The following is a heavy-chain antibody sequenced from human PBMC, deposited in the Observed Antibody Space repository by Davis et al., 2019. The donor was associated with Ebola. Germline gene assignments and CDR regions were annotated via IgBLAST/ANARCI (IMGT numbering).Heavy chain of an antibody. J-gene: IGHJ4*02. CDR2: ISYDGSNK. D-gene: IGHD6-19*01. Sequence: GESLKISCAASGFTFSSYGMHWVRQAPGKGLEWVAVISYDGSNKYYADSVKGRFTISRDNSKNTLYLQMNSLRAEDTAVYYCAKDLGYSSGGYWGQGTLVTVSS. V-gene: IGHV3-30*18. CDR1: GFTFSSYG. CDR3: AKDLGYSSGGY.